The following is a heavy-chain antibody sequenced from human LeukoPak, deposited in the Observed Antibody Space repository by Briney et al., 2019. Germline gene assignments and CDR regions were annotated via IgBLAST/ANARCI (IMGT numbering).Heavy chain of an antibody. Sequence: PGRSLRLSCAASGFTFSSYDMNGVRRAPGKGREVGSDISISWSTIYYADAAKDRFANSRDNAKTSLYLKMNSLRAEETAVNSCARDSCRSTSCYKGPDYWGQGTLVTVSS. D-gene: IGHD2-2*02. CDR1: GFTFSSYD. J-gene: IGHJ4*02. CDR2: ISISWSTI. V-gene: IGHV3-48*03. CDR3: ARDSCRSTSCYKGPDY.